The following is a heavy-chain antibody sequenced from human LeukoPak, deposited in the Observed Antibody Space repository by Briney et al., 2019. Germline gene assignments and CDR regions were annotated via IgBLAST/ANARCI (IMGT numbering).Heavy chain of an antibody. CDR1: GGSISSYY. J-gene: IGHJ4*02. V-gene: IGHV4-59*01. Sequence: PSETLSLTCTVSGGSISSYYWSWIQQPPGKALDWIGYIYYSGSTNYNPSLKSRVTISVDTSKNQFSLNLSSVTAADTAVYYCAGGPIGSFDYWGQGTLVTVSS. CDR2: IYYSGST. CDR3: AGGPIGSFDY.